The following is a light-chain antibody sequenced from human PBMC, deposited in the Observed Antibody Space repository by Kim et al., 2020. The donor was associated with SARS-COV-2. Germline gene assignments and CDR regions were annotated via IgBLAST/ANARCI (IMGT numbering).Light chain of an antibody. CDR2: YDK. Sequence: APGETATITCGGHNIESKSVNWYQQRPGQAPTLVIYYDKDRPSGIPERFSGSNSGNTATLTINRVEAGDEADYYCQVWDDTNDHVIFGEGTQLTVL. V-gene: IGLV3-21*04. CDR1: NIESKS. CDR3: QVWDDTNDHVI. J-gene: IGLJ2*01.